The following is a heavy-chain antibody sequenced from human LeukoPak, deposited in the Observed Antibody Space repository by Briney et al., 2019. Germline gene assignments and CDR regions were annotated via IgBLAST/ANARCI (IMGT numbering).Heavy chain of an antibody. V-gene: IGHV1-69*06. J-gene: IGHJ4*02. CDR3: ASPYDSSGYYYYFDY. CDR1: GGTFSSYA. CDR2: IIPIFGTA. Sequence: SVKVSCKASGGTFSSYAISWVRQAPGQGLEWMGGIIPIFGTANYAQKFQGRVTITADKSTSTAYMELSSLRSEDTAVYYCASPYDSSGYYYYFDYWGQGTLVTVSS. D-gene: IGHD3-22*01.